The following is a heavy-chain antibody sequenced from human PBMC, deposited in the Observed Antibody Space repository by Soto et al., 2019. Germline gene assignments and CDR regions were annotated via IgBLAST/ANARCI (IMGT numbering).Heavy chain of an antibody. D-gene: IGHD3-3*01. CDR2: ISSSGSTI. J-gene: IGHJ4*02. Sequence: EVQLVESGGGLVQPGGSLRLSCAASGFTFSSYEMNWVRQAPGKGLEWVSYISSSGSTIYYADSVKGRFTISRDNAKNSLYLQMNSLRAEDTAVYYCERDPPSITIFGVVPDYWGQGTLVTVSS. CDR1: GFTFSSYE. V-gene: IGHV3-48*03. CDR3: ERDPPSITIFGVVPDY.